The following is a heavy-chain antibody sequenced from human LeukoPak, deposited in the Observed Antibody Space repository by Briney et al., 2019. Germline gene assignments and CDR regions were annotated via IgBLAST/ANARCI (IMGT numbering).Heavy chain of an antibody. D-gene: IGHD3-22*01. CDR1: GGSISSYY. Sequence: SETLSLTCTVSGGSISSYYWSWIRQPPGKGLEWIGYIYYSGSTNYKPSLKSRVTISVDTSKNQFSLKLSSVTAADTAVYYCARSLRITMIVVVITNDPGAFDIWGQGTMVTVSS. J-gene: IGHJ3*02. CDR2: IYYSGST. V-gene: IGHV4-59*01. CDR3: ARSLRITMIVVVITNDPGAFDI.